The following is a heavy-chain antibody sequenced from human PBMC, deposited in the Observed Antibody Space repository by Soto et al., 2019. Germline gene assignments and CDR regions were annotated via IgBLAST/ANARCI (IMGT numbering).Heavy chain of an antibody. J-gene: IGHJ6*02. CDR1: GYSFTSYW. Sequence: LGESLKISCKGSGYSFTSYWISWVRQMPGKGLERRGRIDPSDSYTNYRSSFQGHVTTSADKSISTAYQQWSSLKASDTAMYYCARHYGSTIFGVVMGGMDVWGQGTTVTVSS. CDR2: IDPSDSYT. CDR3: ARHYGSTIFGVVMGGMDV. D-gene: IGHD3-3*01. V-gene: IGHV5-10-1*01.